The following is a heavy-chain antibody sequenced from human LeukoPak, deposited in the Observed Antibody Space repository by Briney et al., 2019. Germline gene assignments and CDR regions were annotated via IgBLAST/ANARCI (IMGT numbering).Heavy chain of an antibody. J-gene: IGHJ4*02. D-gene: IGHD5-24*01. CDR2: INPNSGGT. Sequence: GASVKVSCKASGYTFTGYYMHWVRQAPGQGLEWMGRINPNSGGTNYAQKVQGRVTMTRDTSISTAYMELSRLRSDDTAVYYCAREGWRWLQFALDYWGQGTLVTVSS. V-gene: IGHV1-2*06. CDR1: GYTFTGYY. CDR3: AREGWRWLQFALDY.